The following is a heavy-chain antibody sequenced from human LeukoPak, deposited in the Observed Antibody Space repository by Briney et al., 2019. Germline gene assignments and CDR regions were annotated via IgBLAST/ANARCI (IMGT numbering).Heavy chain of an antibody. Sequence: PGGSLRLSCAASGFTFSSYEMNWVRQAPGKGLEWVSIISGSGDTTYYADSVKGRFTISRDNAKNSVYLQMNSLRAEDTALYYCARGSGSSWYFYFDYWGQGTLVTVSS. CDR2: ISGSGDTT. CDR3: ARGSGSSWYFYFDY. V-gene: IGHV3-48*03. J-gene: IGHJ4*02. D-gene: IGHD6-13*01. CDR1: GFTFSSYE.